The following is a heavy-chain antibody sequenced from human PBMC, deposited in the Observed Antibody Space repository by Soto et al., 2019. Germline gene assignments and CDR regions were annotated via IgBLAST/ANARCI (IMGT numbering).Heavy chain of an antibody. D-gene: IGHD5-18*01. V-gene: IGHV1-69*13. J-gene: IGHJ6*02. CDR1: GGTFSSYA. Sequence: GASVKVSCKASGGTFSSYAISWVRQAPGQGLEWMGGIIPIFGTANYARKFQGRVTITADESTSTAYMELSSLRSEDTAVYYCARHTANYYYGMDVWGQGTTVTVSS. CDR2: IIPIFGTA. CDR3: ARHTANYYYGMDV.